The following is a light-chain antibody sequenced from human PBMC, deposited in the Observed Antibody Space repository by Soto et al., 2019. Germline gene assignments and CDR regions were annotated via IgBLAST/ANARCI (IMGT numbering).Light chain of an antibody. J-gene: IGKJ5*01. Sequence: EIVMTQSPATLSVSPGESATLSCRASQSVASHLAWYQQKPGQAPRLLIFGASVRATGIPARFSGSGSGTEFVLTIDSLQSEDFAVYYCHQYNDWPSFTFGQGTRLEI. CDR3: HQYNDWPSFT. CDR1: QSVASH. CDR2: GAS. V-gene: IGKV3-15*01.